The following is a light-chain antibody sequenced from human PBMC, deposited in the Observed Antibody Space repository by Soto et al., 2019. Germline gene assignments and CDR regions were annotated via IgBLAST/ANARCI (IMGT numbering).Light chain of an antibody. CDR1: NCAVTKGFS. V-gene: IGLV7-43*01. Sequence: QAVVTQDPSLTESPGGTITLTCSSTNCAVTKGFSPNWLQQRLGQPPRALIYSIKKTPSWTPARFSGSLLGGKASLTLSGVQPEDEDVYSCVLWYGATSDLGTGSKVTVL. CDR2: SIK. CDR3: VLWYGATSD. J-gene: IGLJ1*01.